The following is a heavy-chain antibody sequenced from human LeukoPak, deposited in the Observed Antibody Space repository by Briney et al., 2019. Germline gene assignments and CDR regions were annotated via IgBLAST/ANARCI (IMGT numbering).Heavy chain of an antibody. V-gene: IGHV3-48*03. Sequence: GGSLRLSCAASGFTFSSYEMNWVRQAPGKGQEWVSYITDSGTTIYYADSVKGRFTISRDNAKNSLYLQMNSLRAEDTALNYCARGGFTYGYHYWGQGTLVTVSS. D-gene: IGHD5-18*01. CDR2: ITDSGTTI. CDR1: GFTFSSYE. CDR3: ARGGFTYGYHY. J-gene: IGHJ4*02.